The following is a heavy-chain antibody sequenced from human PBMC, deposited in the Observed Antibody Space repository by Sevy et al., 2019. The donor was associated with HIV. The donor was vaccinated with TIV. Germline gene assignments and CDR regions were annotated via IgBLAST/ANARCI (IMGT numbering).Heavy chain of an antibody. V-gene: IGHV3-66*01. CDR3: ARDRYYDASGYYYYYYGMDV. Sequence: GGSLRLSCAASGLSVSDNYMNWVRQAPGKGLELVSVIYSDGRTYYADSVKGRFTISSDNSKNTRYLHMNNQGTEDTAVYYCARDRYYDASGYYYYYYGMDVWGQGTTVTVSS. D-gene: IGHD3-22*01. J-gene: IGHJ6*02. CDR2: IYSDGRT. CDR1: GLSVSDNY.